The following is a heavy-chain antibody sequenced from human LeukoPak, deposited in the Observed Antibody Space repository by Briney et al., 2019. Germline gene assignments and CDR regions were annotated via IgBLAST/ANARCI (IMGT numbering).Heavy chain of an antibody. D-gene: IGHD6-13*01. CDR2: IYWDDDK. CDR3: APTTTNIAAPTWAWFDP. CDR1: GSSLSTSAVG. Sequence: SGPTLVNPTQTLTLTCTFSGSSLSTSAVGVGWIRQPPGKALEWLSLIYWDDDKRYRPSLKSRLTITKDTSKNQVVLTPTNMDPVDTATYYCAPTTTNIAAPTWAWFDPWGQGTLVTVSS. J-gene: IGHJ5*02. V-gene: IGHV2-5*02.